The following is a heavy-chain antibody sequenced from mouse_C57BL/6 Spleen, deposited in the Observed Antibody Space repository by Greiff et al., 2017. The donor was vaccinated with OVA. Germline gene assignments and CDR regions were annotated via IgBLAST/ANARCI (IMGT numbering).Heavy chain of an antibody. Sequence: EVKLMESGGGLVKPGGSLKLSCAASGFTFSDYGMHWVRQAPEKGLEWVAYISSGSSTIYYADTVKGRFTFSRDNAKNTLFLQMTSLRSEDTAMYYCARTYYYGSSLFAYWGQGTLVTVSA. D-gene: IGHD1-1*01. CDR1: GFTFSDYG. CDR3: ARTYYYGSSLFAY. V-gene: IGHV5-17*01. J-gene: IGHJ3*01. CDR2: ISSGSSTI.